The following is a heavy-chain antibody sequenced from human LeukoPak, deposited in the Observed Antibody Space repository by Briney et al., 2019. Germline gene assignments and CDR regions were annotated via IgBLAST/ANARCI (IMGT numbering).Heavy chain of an antibody. CDR3: ARGLHWNDFNWFDS. J-gene: IGHJ5*01. V-gene: IGHV3-74*01. D-gene: IGHD1-1*01. Sequence: PGGSLRLSCAASGFPLADNGMSWVRQTPGKGLMWVSRIQTDGSTRYAESVKGRFTISRDNAKNTVYLQMNTLSAEDTAIYYCARGLHWNDFNWFDSWGQGTLVTVSS. CDR1: GFPLADNG. CDR2: IQTDGST.